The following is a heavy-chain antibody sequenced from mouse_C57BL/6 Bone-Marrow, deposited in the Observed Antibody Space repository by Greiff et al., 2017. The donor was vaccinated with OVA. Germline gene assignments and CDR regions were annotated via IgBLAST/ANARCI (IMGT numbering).Heavy chain of an antibody. CDR2: IDPSDSYT. J-gene: IGHJ3*01. V-gene: IGHV1-50*01. CDR3: ARRGYYGSKFAY. Sequence: QVQLQQPGAEPVKPGASVKLSCKASGYTFTSYWMQWVKQRPGQGLEWIGEIDPSDSYTNYNQKFKGKATLTVDTSSSTAYMQLSSLTSEDSAVYYCARRGYYGSKFAYWGQGTLVTVSA. CDR1: GYTFTSYW. D-gene: IGHD1-1*01.